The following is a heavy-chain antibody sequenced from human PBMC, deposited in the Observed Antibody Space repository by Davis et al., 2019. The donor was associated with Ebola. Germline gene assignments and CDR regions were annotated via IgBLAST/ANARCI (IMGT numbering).Heavy chain of an antibody. Sequence: GESLKISCAASGFTFSSYAISWVRQVPGKGLEWVSAISSGGGTTYYEHSVKGRFTISRDTSKNTLYLQMNSLRADDTAVYYCAKQADSSSWYYFDYWGQGTLVTVSS. D-gene: IGHD6-13*01. CDR2: ISSGGGTT. V-gene: IGHV3-23*01. CDR1: GFTFSSYA. CDR3: AKQADSSSWYYFDY. J-gene: IGHJ4*02.